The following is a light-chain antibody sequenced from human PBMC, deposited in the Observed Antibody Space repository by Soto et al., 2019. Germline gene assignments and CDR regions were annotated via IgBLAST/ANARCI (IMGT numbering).Light chain of an antibody. J-gene: IGLJ2*01. CDR3: SSYTTRNTVL. V-gene: IGLV2-14*01. CDR1: SSDVGGYTY. CDR2: EVS. Sequence: QSALTQPASVSGSPGQSITISCTGTSSDVGGYTYVSWYQQHPGRAPKLMIYEVSNRPSGVSNRFSGSKSGNTASLTISGLQAEDEADYYCSSYTTRNTVLFGGGTKLTVL.